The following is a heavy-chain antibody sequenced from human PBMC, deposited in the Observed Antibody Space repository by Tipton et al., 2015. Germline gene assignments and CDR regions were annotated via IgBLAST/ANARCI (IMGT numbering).Heavy chain of an antibody. V-gene: IGHV4-39*02. Sequence: GLVKPSETLSLTCSVSGESVTSSDYYWGWIRQPTGRGLEWIALLRYRGGSNSNESLKSRVITSIDASKNDFSLRLSSVTAADTAIYYCVRLEGPWLVYSRVAFDIWGRGTVVTVAS. CDR1: GESVTSSDYY. J-gene: IGHJ3*02. CDR2: LRYRGGS. CDR3: VRLEGPWLVYSRVAFDI. D-gene: IGHD1-26*01.